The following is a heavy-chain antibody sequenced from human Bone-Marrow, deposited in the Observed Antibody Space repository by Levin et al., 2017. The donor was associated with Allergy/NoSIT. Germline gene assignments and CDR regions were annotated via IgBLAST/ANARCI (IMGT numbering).Heavy chain of an antibody. CDR2: ISSSGSSA. CDR1: GFTFSDYY. V-gene: IGHV3-11*01. CDR3: ARALTHTTVTTYAF. J-gene: IGHJ4*02. D-gene: IGHD4-17*01. Sequence: GESLKISCVASGFTFSDYYMTWIRQTPGKGLEWVSYISSSGSSAYYADSVKGRFTISRDNANNSLYLHLNSLRAEDTAIYYCARALTHTTVTTYAFWGQGTLVTASS.